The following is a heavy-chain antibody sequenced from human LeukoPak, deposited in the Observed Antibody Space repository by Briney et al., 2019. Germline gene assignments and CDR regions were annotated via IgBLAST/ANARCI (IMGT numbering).Heavy chain of an antibody. Sequence: SETLSLTCTVSGGSISSCYWSWIRQPAGKGLEWIGRIYTSGSTNYNPSLKSRVTMSVDTFKNQFSLKLSSVTAADTAVYYCASSRSGSGATIDYWGQGTLVTVSS. V-gene: IGHV4-4*07. J-gene: IGHJ4*02. CDR2: IYTSGST. CDR1: GGSISSCY. D-gene: IGHD3-3*01. CDR3: ASSRSGSGATIDY.